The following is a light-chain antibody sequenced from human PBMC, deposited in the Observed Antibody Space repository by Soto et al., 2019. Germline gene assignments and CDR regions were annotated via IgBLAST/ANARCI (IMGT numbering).Light chain of an antibody. J-gene: IGKJ1*01. Sequence: EIVMTQSPATLSVSPGERATLSFSSSQSVSSNLAWYQQKPGQAPRLLIYGASTRATGIPDRFSGSGSGTDFTLTISSLQPEDFAVYYCQQYYNWPRTFGQGTKVDIK. CDR3: QQYYNWPRT. CDR1: QSVSSN. V-gene: IGKV3-15*01. CDR2: GAS.